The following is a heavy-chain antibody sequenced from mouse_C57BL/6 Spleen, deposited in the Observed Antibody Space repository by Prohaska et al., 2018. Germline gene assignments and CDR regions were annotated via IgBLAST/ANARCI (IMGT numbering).Heavy chain of an antibody. D-gene: IGHD2-3*01. CDR1: GYTFTSYW. V-gene: IGHV1-74*01. J-gene: IGHJ2*01. CDR3: AISPYDGYYY. Sequence: QVQLQQPGAELVKPGASVKVSCKASGYTFTSYWMHWVTQRPGQDLEWIGRLHPSDSYTNYNQKFKGKATLTVDKSSSTAYMQLSSLTSEDSAVYYCAISPYDGYYYWGQGTTLTVSS. CDR2: LHPSDSYT.